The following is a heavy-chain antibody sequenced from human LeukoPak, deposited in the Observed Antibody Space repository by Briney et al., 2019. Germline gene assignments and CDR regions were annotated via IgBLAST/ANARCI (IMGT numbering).Heavy chain of an antibody. Sequence: GRSLRLSCAASGFTFSSYGMHWVRQAPGKGLEWVAVISYDGSNKYYADSVKGRFTISRDNSKNTLYLQMNSLRAEDTAVYYCAKELGDVRYCSGGSCYGYYYYGMDVWGQGTTVTVSS. CDR3: AKELGDVRYCSGGSCYGYYYYGMDV. CDR1: GFTFSSYG. CDR2: ISYDGSNK. V-gene: IGHV3-30*18. D-gene: IGHD2-15*01. J-gene: IGHJ6*02.